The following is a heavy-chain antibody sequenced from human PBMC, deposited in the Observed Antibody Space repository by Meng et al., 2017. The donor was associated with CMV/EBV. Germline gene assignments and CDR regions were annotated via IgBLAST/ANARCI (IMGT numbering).Heavy chain of an antibody. D-gene: IGHD6-6*01. CDR2: IYSGGSST. Sequence: AASGFTFSSYSMSWVRQAPGKGLKWVSVIYSGGSSTYYADSVKGRFTISRDNSKNTLYLQMNSLRAEDTAVYYCAKGKPSSSANFDYWGQGTLVTVSS. J-gene: IGHJ4*02. CDR1: GFTFSSYS. CDR3: AKGKPSSSANFDY. V-gene: IGHV3-23*03.